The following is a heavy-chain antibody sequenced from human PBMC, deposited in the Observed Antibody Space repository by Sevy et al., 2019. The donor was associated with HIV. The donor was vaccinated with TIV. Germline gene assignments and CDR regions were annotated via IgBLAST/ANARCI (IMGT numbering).Heavy chain of an antibody. CDR3: ARDPGFYCSGGSCYPRYYFDY. D-gene: IGHD2-15*01. Sequence: GGSLRLSCAASGFTFSDYAMHWVRHTQGKGLEWVAVISYDGINKNYADSVKGRFTLSRDNSKNTLSLQMNSPRAEDTAVYYCARDPGFYCSGGSCYPRYYFDYWGQGTLVTVSS. CDR1: GFTFSDYA. CDR2: ISYDGINK. V-gene: IGHV3-30-3*01. J-gene: IGHJ4*02.